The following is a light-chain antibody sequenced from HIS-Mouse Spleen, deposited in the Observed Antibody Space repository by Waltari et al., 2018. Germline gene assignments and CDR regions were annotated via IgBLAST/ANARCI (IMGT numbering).Light chain of an antibody. CDR3: QKYNSAPLIT. V-gene: IGKV1-27*01. J-gene: IGKJ5*01. CDR2: AAS. Sequence: DIQMTQSPSSLSASVGDRVTITCRASQGISNYLAWYQQKPGKVLKSLSYAASTLQSGVPSRFSGSGSGTDFTLTISSLQPEDVATYYCQKYNSAPLITFGQGTRLEIK. CDR1: QGISNY.